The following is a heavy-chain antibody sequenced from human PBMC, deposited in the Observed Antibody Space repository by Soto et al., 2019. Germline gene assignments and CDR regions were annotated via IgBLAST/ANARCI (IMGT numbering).Heavy chain of an antibody. Sequence: ASVNVSCKSSGYTFTSYYINWVRQATGQGLEWMGWMNPNSGNTGYAQKFQGRVTMTRNTSISTAYMELSSLRSEDTAVYYCARSQSSGWYSRYYYGMDVWGQGTTVTVSS. CDR2: MNPNSGNT. D-gene: IGHD6-19*01. CDR1: GYTFTSYY. CDR3: ARSQSSGWYSRYYYGMDV. J-gene: IGHJ6*02. V-gene: IGHV1-8*01.